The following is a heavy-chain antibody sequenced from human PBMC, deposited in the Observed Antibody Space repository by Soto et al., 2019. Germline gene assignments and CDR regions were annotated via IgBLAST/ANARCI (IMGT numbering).Heavy chain of an antibody. Sequence: PSETLSLTCAVSGGSISTSNWWSWVRQPPGKGLEWIGEVYHSGSTYYNPSLKSRVTISVDTSKNQFSLKLSSVTAADTAVYYCASGGDILFDYWGQGTLVTVSS. D-gene: IGHD3-16*02. J-gene: IGHJ4*02. CDR3: ASGGDILFDY. V-gene: IGHV4-4*02. CDR2: VYHSGST. CDR1: GGSISTSNW.